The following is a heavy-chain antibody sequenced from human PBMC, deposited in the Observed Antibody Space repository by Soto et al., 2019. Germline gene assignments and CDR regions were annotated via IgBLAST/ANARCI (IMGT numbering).Heavy chain of an antibody. D-gene: IGHD2-8*01. J-gene: IGHJ4*02. V-gene: IGHV3-23*01. Sequence: EVQLLESGGILVHPGGSLRLSCAASGFTFSSYAMTWVRQAPGKGLEWVSAISGRGDSTYYADSVKGRFTISRDQSKNTLYLQMHSLRAEDTAVYFCAKERDNGADRYYFDDRGQGTLVTVSS. CDR3: AKERDNGADRYYFDD. CDR2: ISGRGDST. CDR1: GFTFSSYA.